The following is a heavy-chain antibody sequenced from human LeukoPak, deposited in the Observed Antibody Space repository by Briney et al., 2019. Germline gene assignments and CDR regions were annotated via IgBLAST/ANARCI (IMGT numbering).Heavy chain of an antibody. V-gene: IGHV3-23*01. CDR3: AKRGVVIRAILVGFHKEAYYFDS. D-gene: IGHD2-21*01. Sequence: PGGSLRLSCAVSGITLSNYGMTWVRQAPGKGLEWVAGIGDSGGSTNYADSVKGRFTISRDNSKNTLYLQMNSLRAEDTAVYFCAKRGVVIRAILVGFHKEAYYFDSWGQGALVTASS. J-gene: IGHJ4*02. CDR1: GITLSNYG. CDR2: IGDSGGST.